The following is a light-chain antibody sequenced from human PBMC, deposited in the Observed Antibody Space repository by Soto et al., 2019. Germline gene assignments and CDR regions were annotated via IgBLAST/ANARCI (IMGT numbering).Light chain of an antibody. CDR3: QQRSNWLT. Sequence: EIVLTQSPATLSLSPGERATLSCRASQSISSNLAWYQQKPGQAPRLLIYDASTRATGIPARFSGTRSGADFTLTISSLEPEAFAVYYCQQRSNWLTFGGGTTVDIK. CDR2: DAS. CDR1: QSISSN. V-gene: IGKV3-11*01. J-gene: IGKJ4*01.